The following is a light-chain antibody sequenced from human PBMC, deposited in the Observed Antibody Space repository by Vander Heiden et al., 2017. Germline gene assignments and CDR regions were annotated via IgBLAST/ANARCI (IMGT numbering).Light chain of an antibody. V-gene: IGLV3-21*02. Sequence: SYVLTQPPSVLVAPGQTARLTRWRTNIATKSLPRYQQKPGQAPGLVVYDESDRPSGIPERFSGSNSGNTATLTISRVEAGDEADYYCQVWDSSSDHVVFGGGTKLTVL. CDR1: NIATKS. CDR3: QVWDSSSDHVV. J-gene: IGLJ2*01. CDR2: DES.